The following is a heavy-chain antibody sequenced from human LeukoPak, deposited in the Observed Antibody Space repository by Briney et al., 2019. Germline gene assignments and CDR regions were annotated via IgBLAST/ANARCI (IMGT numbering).Heavy chain of an antibody. CDR2: ISSSSSYI. D-gene: IGHD2-2*01. J-gene: IGHJ4*02. CDR1: GFTFSSYS. Sequence: PGGSLRLSCAASGFTFSSYSMNWVRQAPGKGLEWVSSISSSSSYIYYADSVKGRFTISRDNAKNSLYLQMNSLRAEDTAVYYCARAYRYCTTTSCFPPFFDSWGQGTLVTVSS. CDR3: ARAYRYCTTTSCFPPFFDS. V-gene: IGHV3-21*01.